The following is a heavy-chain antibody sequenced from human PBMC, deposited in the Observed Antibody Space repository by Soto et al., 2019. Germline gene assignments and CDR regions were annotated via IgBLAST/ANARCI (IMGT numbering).Heavy chain of an antibody. V-gene: IGHV1-18*04. CDR2: ISGNNGAT. CDR3: ARGLKYFRVLGNWFDS. Sequence: QVQLMQSGAEVKKPWAAVKLSCKASGYTFAHYGISWVRQAPGQGREWRGWISGNNGATNYAPKMQGRVTMTVDTSTDAAYMELRSLTSDDTAVYFCARGLKYFRVLGNWFDSWGQGTLVTVSS. D-gene: IGHD2-2*01. CDR1: GYTFAHYG. J-gene: IGHJ5*01.